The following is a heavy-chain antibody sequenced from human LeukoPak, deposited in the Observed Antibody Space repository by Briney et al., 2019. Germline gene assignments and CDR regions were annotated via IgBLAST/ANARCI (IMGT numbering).Heavy chain of an antibody. Sequence: SESLSLTCTVSGGSIRSYYWSWTRRSPGKGLEWVGDVYNNGRTNYNTSLKSRVTISITTSKNQFSLQVRPVTAADTAVYYCARASRKPLWFGESIDLWARGNQLTVSS. CDR3: ARASRKPLWFGESIDL. CDR2: VYNNGRT. CDR1: GGSIRSYY. D-gene: IGHD3-10*01. V-gene: IGHV4-59*01. J-gene: IGHJ5*02.